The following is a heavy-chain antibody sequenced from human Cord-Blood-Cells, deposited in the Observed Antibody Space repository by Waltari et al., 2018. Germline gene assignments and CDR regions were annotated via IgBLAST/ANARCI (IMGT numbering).Heavy chain of an antibody. Sequence: QVQLVQSGAEVKKPGASVKVSCKASGYTFTSYDINWVRQATGQGLEWMGWMNPNSGNTGYAQKFQGRVTITRNNSISTAYMELSSLRSEDTAVYYCARGVYYDFWSGYNWFDPWGQGTLVTVPS. D-gene: IGHD3-3*01. CDR1: GYTFTSYD. J-gene: IGHJ5*02. V-gene: IGHV1-8*03. CDR3: ARGVYYDFWSGYNWFDP. CDR2: MNPNSGNT.